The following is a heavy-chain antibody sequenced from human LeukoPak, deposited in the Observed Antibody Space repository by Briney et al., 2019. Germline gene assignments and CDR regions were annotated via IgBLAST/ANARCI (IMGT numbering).Heavy chain of an antibody. V-gene: IGHV4-59*08. CDR2: IYYSGST. CDR1: GGSISSYY. D-gene: IGHD1-14*01. Sequence: SETLSLTCTVSGGSISSYYWSWIRQPPGKGLEWIGYIYYSGSTNYNPSLKSRVTISVDTSKNQSSLKLSSVTAADTAVYYCARLSSNPTSPRIDYWGQGTLVTVSS. CDR3: ARLSSNPTSPRIDY. J-gene: IGHJ4*02.